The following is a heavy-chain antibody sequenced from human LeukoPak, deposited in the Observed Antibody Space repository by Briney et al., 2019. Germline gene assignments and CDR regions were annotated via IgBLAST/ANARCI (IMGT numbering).Heavy chain of an antibody. CDR2: ISSSGSTI. CDR1: GFTFSTYA. V-gene: IGHV3-48*03. Sequence: PGGSLRLSCAASGFTFSTYAMSWVRQAPGKGLEWVSYISSSGSTIYYADSVKGRFTISRDNAKNSLYLQMNSLRAEDTAVYYCARDPYSGSYGDYYYYYMDVWGKGTTVTISS. CDR3: ARDPYSGSYGDYYYYYMDV. D-gene: IGHD1-26*01. J-gene: IGHJ6*03.